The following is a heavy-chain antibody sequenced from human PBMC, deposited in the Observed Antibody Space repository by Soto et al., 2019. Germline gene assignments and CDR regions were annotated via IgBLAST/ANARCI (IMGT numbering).Heavy chain of an antibody. CDR3: AREAPLSSGWYLIDY. CDR2: IYISGST. Sequence: SETLSLTCTVSGGSISSYYWSWIRQPAGKGLEWIGRIYISGSTNYNPSLKSRVPMTVDTSKNQFSLKLSPVTAADTDVYYCAREAPLSSGWYLIDYWGQGTLVTVSS. CDR1: GGSISSYY. D-gene: IGHD6-19*01. J-gene: IGHJ4*02. V-gene: IGHV4-4*07.